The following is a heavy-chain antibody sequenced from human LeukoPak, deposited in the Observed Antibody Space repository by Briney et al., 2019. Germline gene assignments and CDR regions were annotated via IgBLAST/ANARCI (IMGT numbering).Heavy chain of an antibody. D-gene: IGHD2-15*01. J-gene: IGHJ4*02. CDR2: IYYSGST. CDR1: GGSISSYY. Sequence: PSGTLSLTCTVSGGSISSYYWSWIRQPPGKGLEWIGYIYYSGSTNYNPSLKSRVTISVDTSKNQFSLKLSSVTAADTAVYYCARERCSGGSCYLGGVLRGYFDSWGQGTLVTVSS. CDR3: ARERCSGGSCYLGGVLRGYFDS. V-gene: IGHV4-59*01.